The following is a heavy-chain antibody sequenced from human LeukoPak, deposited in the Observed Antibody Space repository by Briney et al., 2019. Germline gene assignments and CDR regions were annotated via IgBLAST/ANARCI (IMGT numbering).Heavy chain of an antibody. V-gene: IGHV5-51*01. CDR1: GFSFANYW. CDR2: MNPANSDS. J-gene: IGHJ4*02. CDR3: ARRIAATGREFDY. D-gene: IGHD6-13*01. Sequence: GESLKTSCKGSGFSFANYWIAWVRQMPGEGLEWMGIMNPANSDSRYSPSFQGQVTFSADKSISSAYLQWSSLKASDRAMYYCARRIAATGREFDYWGEGTLVTASS.